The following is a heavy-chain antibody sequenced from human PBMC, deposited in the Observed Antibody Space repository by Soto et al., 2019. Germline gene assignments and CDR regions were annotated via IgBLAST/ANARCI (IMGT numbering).Heavy chain of an antibody. Sequence: EVQLVESGGGLVQPGGSLKLSCAASGFTFSGSAMHWVRQASGKGLEWVGRIRSKANSYATAYAASVKGRFTISRDDSKNTAYLQMNSLKTEDTAVYYCTRRPLRSHGYYYYGMDVWGQGTTVTVSS. CDR1: GFTFSGSA. D-gene: IGHD3-3*01. J-gene: IGHJ6*02. V-gene: IGHV3-73*02. CDR2: IRSKANSYAT. CDR3: TRRPLRSHGYYYYGMDV.